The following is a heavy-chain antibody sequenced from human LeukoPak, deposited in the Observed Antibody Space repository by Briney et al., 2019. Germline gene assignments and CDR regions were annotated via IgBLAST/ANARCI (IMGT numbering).Heavy chain of an antibody. CDR3: AKDLRTYGSGIYRLPTVIFNY. J-gene: IGHJ4*02. CDR2: IIATGDST. CDR1: GFSFSTYA. D-gene: IGHD3-10*01. Sequence: GGSLRLSCAASGFSFSTYAMSWVRQAPGKGLEWVPSIIATGDSTYYADSVKGRFTISRDNSKNTLYLQMNSLRAEDTAIYYCAKDLRTYGSGIYRLPTVIFNYWGQGTLVTVSS. V-gene: IGHV3-23*01.